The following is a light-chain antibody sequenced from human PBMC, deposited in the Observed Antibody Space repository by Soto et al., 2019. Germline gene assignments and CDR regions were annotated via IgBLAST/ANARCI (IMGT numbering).Light chain of an antibody. CDR3: QQYGSSPWT. CDR1: QSVSSN. V-gene: IGKV3-20*01. CDR2: GAS. J-gene: IGKJ1*01. Sequence: ETVMTQSPATLSVSPGERVTLSCRASQSVSSNLAWYQQRPGQAPRLLIYGASTRATGIPDRFSGSGSGTDFTLTISRLEPEDFAVDYCQQYGSSPWTFGQGTKVDI.